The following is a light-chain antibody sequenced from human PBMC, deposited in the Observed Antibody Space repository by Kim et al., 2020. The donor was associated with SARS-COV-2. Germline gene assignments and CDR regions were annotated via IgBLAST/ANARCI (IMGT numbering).Light chain of an antibody. CDR3: QKYDSAPPQLT. CDR2: ATS. Sequence: GDRVTITCRASQGIRNNLAWYQQKPGKVPKLLIYATSTLQSGVPSRFSGSGSGTDFTLTINSLQPEDVATYYCQKYDSAPPQLTFGGGTKVDIK. J-gene: IGKJ4*01. V-gene: IGKV1-27*01. CDR1: QGIRNN.